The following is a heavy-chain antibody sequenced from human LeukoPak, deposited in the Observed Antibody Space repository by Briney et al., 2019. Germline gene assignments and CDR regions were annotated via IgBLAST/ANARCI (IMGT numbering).Heavy chain of an antibody. CDR1: GYTFTSYY. CDR2: INPSGGST. J-gene: IGHJ5*02. CDR3: ARGLGYCSGGSCYTTPFDP. D-gene: IGHD2-15*01. V-gene: IGHV1-46*01. Sequence: GESLKISCKGSGYTFTSYYMHWVRQAPGQGLEWMGIINPSGGSTSYAQKFQGRVTMTRDTSTSTVYMELSSLRSEDTAVYYCARGLGYCSGGSCYTTPFDPWGQGTLVTVSS.